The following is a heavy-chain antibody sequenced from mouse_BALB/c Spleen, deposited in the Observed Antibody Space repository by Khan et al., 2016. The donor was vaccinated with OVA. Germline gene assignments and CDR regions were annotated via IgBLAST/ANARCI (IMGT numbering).Heavy chain of an antibody. V-gene: IGHV3-5*02. J-gene: IGHJ1*01. CDR1: GISITTGNYR. CDR2: IYYSGTI. CDR3: ARDYGSLYWYFDF. Sequence: VQLKESGPGLVKPSQTVSLTCTVTGISITTGNYRWSWIRQFPGNKLEWIGNIYYSGTITYNPSLTSRTTITRDTSKSQFFLEMNSLTAEDTATYFCARDYGSLYWYFDFWGAGTTVTVSS. D-gene: IGHD1-1*01.